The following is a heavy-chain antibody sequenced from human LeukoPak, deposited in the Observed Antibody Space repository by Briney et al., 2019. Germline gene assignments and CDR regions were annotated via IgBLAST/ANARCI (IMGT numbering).Heavy chain of an antibody. D-gene: IGHD5-18*01. J-gene: IGHJ4*02. CDR1: GGSISSGSYY. CDR2: IYTSGST. Sequence: SQTLSLTCTVSGGSISSGSYYWSWIRQPAGKGLEWIGRIYTSGSTNYNPSLKSRVTISVDTSKNQFSLKLSSVTAADTAVYYCAREGYSYGFDYWGQGTLVTVSS. CDR3: AREGYSYGFDY. V-gene: IGHV4-61*02.